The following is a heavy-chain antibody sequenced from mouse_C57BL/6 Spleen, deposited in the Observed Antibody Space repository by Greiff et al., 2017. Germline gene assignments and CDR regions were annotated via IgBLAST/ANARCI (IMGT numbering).Heavy chain of an antibody. CDR1: GYTFTDYG. CDR3: TRGFAY. J-gene: IGHJ3*01. Sequence: QVQLKQSGAELVRPGASVTLSCKASGYTFTDYGMHWVKQTPVHGLEWIGAIDPETGGTAYNQKFKGKAILTADKSSSTAYMELRSLTSEDSAVYYCTRGFAYWGQGTLVTVSA. CDR2: IDPETGGT. V-gene: IGHV1-15*01.